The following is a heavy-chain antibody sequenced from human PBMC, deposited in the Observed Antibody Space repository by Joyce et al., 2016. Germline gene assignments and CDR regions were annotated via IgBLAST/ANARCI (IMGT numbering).Heavy chain of an antibody. Sequence: EEQLVQSGGEVRKPGESLKISCKGSGYSVNNYWIGWVRQKPGKGPEWMGIIYPGDSDIKYIPSFRGHVTISADKSINTAYLQWSSLKASDTAVYYCARHYYDSSGFYFDLWGQGTLVTVSS. CDR3: ARHYYDSSGFYFDL. V-gene: IGHV5-51*01. D-gene: IGHD3-22*01. J-gene: IGHJ4*02. CDR1: GYSVNNYW. CDR2: IYPGDSDI.